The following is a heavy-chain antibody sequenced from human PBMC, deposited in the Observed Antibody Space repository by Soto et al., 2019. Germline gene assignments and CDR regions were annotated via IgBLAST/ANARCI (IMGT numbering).Heavy chain of an antibody. V-gene: IGHV3-33*01. Sequence: QVQLVESGGGVVQPGRSLRLSCAASGFTFSSYGMHWVRQAPGKGLERVAVIWYDGSNKYYADSVKGRFTISRDNSKNTLYLQMNSLRAEDTAVYYCARDSVTTGSYGMDVWGQGTTVTVSS. CDR1: GFTFSSYG. D-gene: IGHD4-17*01. CDR2: IWYDGSNK. J-gene: IGHJ6*02. CDR3: ARDSVTTGSYGMDV.